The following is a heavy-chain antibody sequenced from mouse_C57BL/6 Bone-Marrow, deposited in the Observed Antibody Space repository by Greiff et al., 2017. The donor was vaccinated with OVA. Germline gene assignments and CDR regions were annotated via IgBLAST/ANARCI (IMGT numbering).Heavy chain of an antibody. CDR1: GFTFSSYA. CDR3: ARGQPYSYWYFDV. V-gene: IGHV5-4*03. CDR2: ISDGGSYT. J-gene: IGHJ1*03. Sequence: EVKLMESGGGLVKPGGSLKLSCAASGFTFSSYAMSWVRQTPEKRLEWVATISDGGSYTYYPDNVKGRFTISRDNAKNNLYLQMSHLKSEDTAMYYCARGQPYSYWYFDVWGTGTTVTVSS. D-gene: IGHD6-1*01.